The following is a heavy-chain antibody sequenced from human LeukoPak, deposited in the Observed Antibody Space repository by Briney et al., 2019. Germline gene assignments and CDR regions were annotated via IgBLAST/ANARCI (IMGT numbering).Heavy chain of an antibody. CDR2: TNGNGAST. CDR3: AKGTTVARYYAMDV. CDR1: RFTFSRYA. J-gene: IGHJ6*02. V-gene: IGHV3-23*01. Sequence: GGSPRLSSAASRFTFSRYAMSGGPQAPGKGVECVSGTNGNGASTYYADSVEGRFTISRDNSKNTLFLEMNSLRADDTAVYYCAKGTTVARYYAMDVWGQGTTVTVSS. D-gene: IGHD3-16*02.